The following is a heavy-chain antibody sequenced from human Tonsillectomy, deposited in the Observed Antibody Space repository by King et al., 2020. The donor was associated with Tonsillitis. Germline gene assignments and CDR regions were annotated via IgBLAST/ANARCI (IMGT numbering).Heavy chain of an antibody. Sequence: VQLVESEGGLVQPGGSLRLSCAASGFTFSNYWMSWVRQAPGKGLEWVANIREDGGEVQYVDSVKGRFTISRDNAQKSLFLQMRVLRAEDSAVYFCASGRVAATGASLFDYWGQGTRLIVSS. D-gene: IGHD1-1*01. V-gene: IGHV3-7*03. CDR3: ASGRVAATGASLFDY. CDR2: IREDGGEV. CDR1: GFTFSNYW. J-gene: IGHJ4*02.